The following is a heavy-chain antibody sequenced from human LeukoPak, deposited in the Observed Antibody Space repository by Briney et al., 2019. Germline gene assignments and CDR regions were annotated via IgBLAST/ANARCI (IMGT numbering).Heavy chain of an antibody. CDR2: ISYDGSNK. Sequence: GRSLRLSCAASGFTFSSYAMHWVRQAPGKGLEWVAVISYDGSNKYYADSVKGRFTISRDNFKNTLYLQMNSLRAEDTAVYYCARTPTYYYDSSGYYSGYYFDYWGQGTLVTVSS. V-gene: IGHV3-30*04. D-gene: IGHD3-22*01. J-gene: IGHJ4*02. CDR3: ARTPTYYYDSSGYYSGYYFDY. CDR1: GFTFSSYA.